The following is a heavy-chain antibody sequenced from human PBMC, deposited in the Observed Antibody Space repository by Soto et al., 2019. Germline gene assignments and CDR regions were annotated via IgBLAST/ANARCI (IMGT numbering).Heavy chain of an antibody. J-gene: IGHJ6*02. CDR3: ARDGSGYRSRASPMDV. D-gene: IGHD3-22*01. V-gene: IGHV1-69*13. Sequence: SVKVSCKASGDTFSSYAISWVRQAPGQGLEWMGGIIPIFGTANYAQKFQGRVTITADESTSTAYMELRSLRSEDAAVYYCARDGSGYRSRASPMDVWGRGTTGTVCS. CDR2: IIPIFGTA. CDR1: GDTFSSYA.